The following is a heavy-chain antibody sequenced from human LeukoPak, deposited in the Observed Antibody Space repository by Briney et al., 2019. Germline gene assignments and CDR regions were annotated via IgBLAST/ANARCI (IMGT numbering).Heavy chain of an antibody. Sequence: GGSLRLSCTASGFTFGDYAMSWFRQAPGKGLEWVGFIRSKAYGGTTEYAASVKGRFTISRDDSKSIAYLQMNSLKTEDTAVYYCTRPKPMVRGVIHAFDIWGQGTMVTVSS. J-gene: IGHJ3*02. CDR1: GFTFGDYA. CDR3: TRPKPMVRGVIHAFDI. V-gene: IGHV3-49*03. CDR2: IRSKAYGGTT. D-gene: IGHD3-10*01.